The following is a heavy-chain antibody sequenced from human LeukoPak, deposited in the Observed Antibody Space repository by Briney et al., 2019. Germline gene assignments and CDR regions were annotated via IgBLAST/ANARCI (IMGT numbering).Heavy chain of an antibody. J-gene: IGHJ6*02. CDR3: ARDPLRFLAWPASGMDV. CDR1: GYTFTGYY. D-gene: IGHD3-3*01. V-gene: IGHV1-2*02. CDR2: INPNSGGT. Sequence: ASVKVSCKASGYTFTGYYMHWVRQAPGQGLEWMGWINPNSGGTNYAQKFQGRVTMTRDTSISTAYMELSRLRSDDTAVYYCARDPLRFLAWPASGMDVWGQGTTVTVSS.